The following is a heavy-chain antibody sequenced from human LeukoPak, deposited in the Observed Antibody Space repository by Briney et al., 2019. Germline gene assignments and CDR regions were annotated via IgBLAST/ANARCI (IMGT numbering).Heavy chain of an antibody. D-gene: IGHD3-10*01. CDR2: IHSGGST. J-gene: IGHJ4*02. CDR1: GFTVSSNY. CDR3: AREPDYYGSGSPDY. Sequence: GGSLRLSCAASGFTVSSNYMSWVRQAPGKGLEWVSVIHSGGSTYYADSVKGRFTISRDNSKNTLYLQMNSLRAEDTAVYYCAREPDYYGSGSPDYWGQGTLVTVSS. V-gene: IGHV3-53*01.